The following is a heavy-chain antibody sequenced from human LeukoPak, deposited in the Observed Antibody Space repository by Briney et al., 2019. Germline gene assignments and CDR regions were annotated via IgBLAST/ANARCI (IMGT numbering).Heavy chain of an antibody. CDR2: IYTGGRN. CDR3: ARDRHGDYGMDV. CDR1: GGSISNYY. Sequence: SETLSLTCTVSGGSISNYYWSWVRQPAGKGREWIGRIYTGGRNNYNPSLRSRFTMSVDTSKTQCSLKLSSVTAADTAVYYCARDRHGDYGMDVWGQGTTVTVSS. J-gene: IGHJ6*02. V-gene: IGHV4-4*07. D-gene: IGHD4-17*01.